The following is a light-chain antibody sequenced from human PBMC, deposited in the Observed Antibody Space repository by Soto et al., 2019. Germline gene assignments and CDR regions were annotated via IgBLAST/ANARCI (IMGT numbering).Light chain of an antibody. V-gene: IGLV2-14*02. CDR3: NSYTSRYTFV. J-gene: IGLJ1*01. Sequence: QSALTQPASVSGSPGQSVTISCTGTSSDFGSYKFVSWYQHPGKAPKLMIYEVNNRPSEVSNRFSGSKSGNTASLTISGLQPEDEADYYCNSYTSRYTFVLGTGTKVTV. CDR1: SSDFGSYKF. CDR2: EVN.